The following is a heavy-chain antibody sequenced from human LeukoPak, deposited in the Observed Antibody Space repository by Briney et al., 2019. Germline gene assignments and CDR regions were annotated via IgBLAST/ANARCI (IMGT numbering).Heavy chain of an antibody. Sequence: GGSLRLSCAASGFTFSSYAMSWVRQAPGKGLEWVSAISGSGGSTYYADSVKGRFTISRDNAKNSLSLQMNSLRAEDTAVYFCARDRGWFGESEYYYGMDVWGQGTTVTVSS. D-gene: IGHD3-10*01. J-gene: IGHJ6*02. CDR1: GFTFSSYA. CDR2: ISGSGGST. CDR3: ARDRGWFGESEYYYGMDV. V-gene: IGHV3-23*01.